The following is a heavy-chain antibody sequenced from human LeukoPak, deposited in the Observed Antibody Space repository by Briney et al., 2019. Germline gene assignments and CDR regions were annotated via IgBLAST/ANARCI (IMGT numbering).Heavy chain of an antibody. CDR1: GFTFSDYY. D-gene: IGHD3-3*01. CDR3: ASPTPRTTYYDFWSGPSDPADAFDI. V-gene: IGHV3-11*04. CDR2: ISSSGSTI. J-gene: IGHJ3*02. Sequence: GGSLRLSCAASGFTFSDYYMSWIRQAPGKGLEWVSYISSSGSTIYYADSVKGRFTISRDNSKNTLYLQMNSLRAEDTAVYYCASPTPRTTYYDFWSGPSDPADAFDIWGQGTMVTVSS.